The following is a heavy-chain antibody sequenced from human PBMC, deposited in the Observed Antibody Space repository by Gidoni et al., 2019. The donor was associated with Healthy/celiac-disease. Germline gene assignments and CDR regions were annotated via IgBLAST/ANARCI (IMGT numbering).Heavy chain of an antibody. Sequence: QVQLQPWGAGLLTPSAPLSITCALSGGSFGGSSGSWIRQPPGKGLEGIGEMNHSGSTNYNPSLKSRVTISVDTSKNQFSLKLSSVTAADTAVYYCADRAVAGSFDYWGQGTLVTVSA. CDR3: ADRAVAGSFDY. CDR2: MNHSGST. D-gene: IGHD6-19*01. J-gene: IGHJ4*02. V-gene: IGHV4-34*01. CDR1: GGSFGGSS.